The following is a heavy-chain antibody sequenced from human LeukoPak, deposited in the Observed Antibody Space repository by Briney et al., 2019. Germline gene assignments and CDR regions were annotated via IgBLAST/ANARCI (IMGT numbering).Heavy chain of an antibody. Sequence: PGGSLRLSCAASGFTFRSYWMSWVRQPPGKGLEWIGEINHSGSTNYNPSLKSRVTISVDTSKNQFSLKLSSVTAADTAVYYCARRAIQRTYYYEYAFDIWGQGTMVTVSS. V-gene: IGHV4-34*01. CDR3: ARRAIQRTYYYEYAFDI. CDR2: INHSGST. D-gene: IGHD3-22*01. CDR1: GFTFRSYW. J-gene: IGHJ3*02.